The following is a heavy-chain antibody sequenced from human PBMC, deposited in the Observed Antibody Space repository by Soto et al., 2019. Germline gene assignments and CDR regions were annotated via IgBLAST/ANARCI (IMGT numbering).Heavy chain of an antibody. CDR2: INAGNGNT. Sequence: QVQLVQSGAGVKKPGASVRVSCKASGYTFTSFALNWVRQAPGQRLEWMGWINAGNGNTKYSQKFQGRVTITSDTSASTAYMELSSLRSEDTAVYYCARKRIAVAGPFDYWGQGTLVTVSS. V-gene: IGHV1-3*01. J-gene: IGHJ4*02. CDR3: ARKRIAVAGPFDY. CDR1: GYTFTSFA. D-gene: IGHD6-19*01.